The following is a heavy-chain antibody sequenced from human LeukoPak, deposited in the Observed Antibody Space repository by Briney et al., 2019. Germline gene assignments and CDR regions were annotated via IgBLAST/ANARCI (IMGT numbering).Heavy chain of an antibody. CDR2: ITWDGGNL. CDR3: AKGYTFHGVAHDSGYFDY. Sequence: GRSLRLSCVTSGFTFADHTMHWVRQVPGKGLEWLSGITWDGGNLAYADSVKGRFTISRDNAKNSLYLQMNSLRNEDMAFYFCAKGYTFHGVAHDSGYFDYWGQGTLVTVSS. D-gene: IGHD3-3*01. V-gene: IGHV3-9*03. CDR1: GFTFADHT. J-gene: IGHJ4*02.